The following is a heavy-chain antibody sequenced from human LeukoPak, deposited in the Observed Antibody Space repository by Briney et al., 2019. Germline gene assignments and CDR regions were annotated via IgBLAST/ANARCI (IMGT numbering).Heavy chain of an antibody. CDR1: GGSISSSSYY. V-gene: IGHV4-39*07. CDR2: IYYSGST. D-gene: IGHD1-26*01. Sequence: SETLSLTCTVSGGSISSSSYYWGWIRQPPGKGLEWIGSIYYSGSTYYNPSLKSRVTISVDTSKNQFSLKLSSVTAADTAVYYCARLYSGSCDYWGQGTLVTVSS. CDR3: ARLYSGSCDY. J-gene: IGHJ4*02.